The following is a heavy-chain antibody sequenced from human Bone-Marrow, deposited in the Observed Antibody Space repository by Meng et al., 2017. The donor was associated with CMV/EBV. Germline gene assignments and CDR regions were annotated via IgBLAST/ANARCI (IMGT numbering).Heavy chain of an antibody. CDR1: GGSISSYY. Sequence: SETLSLTCTVSGGSISSYYWSWIRQPPGKGLEWIGYIYYSGSTNYNPSLKSRVTISVDTSKNQFPLKLSSVTAADTAVYYCARNPLSGYYFYWGQGTLVTVAS. CDR2: IYYSGST. V-gene: IGHV4-59*01. D-gene: IGHD3-22*01. J-gene: IGHJ4*02. CDR3: ARNPLSGYYFY.